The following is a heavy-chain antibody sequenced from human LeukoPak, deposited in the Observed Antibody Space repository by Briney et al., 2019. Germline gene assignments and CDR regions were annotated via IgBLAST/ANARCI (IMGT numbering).Heavy chain of an antibody. J-gene: IGHJ5*02. D-gene: IGHD5-12*01. V-gene: IGHV3-21*01. CDR3: SRDRLGGLDL. CDR2: ISTMSNYI. Sequence: GGSLRLSCAASGSDFSTYAINWVRQAPGKGLEWVSSISTMSNYIFYGDSVKGRFTISRDNAKNSVYLQMTSLRPEDTAVYYCSRDRLGGLDLWGQGTLVTVSS. CDR1: GSDFSTYA.